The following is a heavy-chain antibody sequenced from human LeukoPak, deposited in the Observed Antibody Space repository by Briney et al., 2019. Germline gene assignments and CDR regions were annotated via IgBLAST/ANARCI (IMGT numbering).Heavy chain of an antibody. Sequence: PSETLSLTFAVYGGSFSGYYWSWIRQPPGKGLEWIGEINHSGSTNYNPSLKSRVTISVDTSKNQFSLKLSSVTAADTAVYYCAGAPDLGYSSSWYYSGDYFDYWGQGTLVTVSS. CDR1: GGSFSGYY. V-gene: IGHV4-34*01. CDR3: AGAPDLGYSSSWYYSGDYFDY. CDR2: INHSGST. D-gene: IGHD6-13*01. J-gene: IGHJ4*02.